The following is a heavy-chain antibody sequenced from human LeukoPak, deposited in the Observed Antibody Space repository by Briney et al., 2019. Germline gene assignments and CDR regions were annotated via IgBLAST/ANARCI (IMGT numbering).Heavy chain of an antibody. CDR3: TRVIVATKDY. D-gene: IGHD5-12*01. CDR1: GFTFGDYA. CDR2: IRSKAYGGTP. Sequence: GGSLRLSCTGSGFTFGDYAMNGVCQAPGKGLEWVGFIRSKAYGGTPEYAASVKGRFTISRYDSKSIAYLQMNSLQTEDTAVYYCTRVIVATKDYWGQGTLVTVSS. J-gene: IGHJ4*02. V-gene: IGHV3-49*04.